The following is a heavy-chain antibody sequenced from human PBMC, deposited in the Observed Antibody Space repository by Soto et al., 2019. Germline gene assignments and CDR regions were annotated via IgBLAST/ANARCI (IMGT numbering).Heavy chain of an antibody. J-gene: IGHJ5*02. Sequence: SXXLSCAASGFTFSSYVMHWVRQAPGKGLEWVEVISYDXSNKYXADSVKGRFTXXRDHSKNXXYLQMNRLRAEDTAVYYCAKSLRWMITYPTFDPWGQGTLVTV. CDR2: ISYDXSNK. V-gene: IGHV3-30*18. CDR1: GFTFSSYV. CDR3: AKSLRWMITYPTFDP. D-gene: IGHD3-16*01.